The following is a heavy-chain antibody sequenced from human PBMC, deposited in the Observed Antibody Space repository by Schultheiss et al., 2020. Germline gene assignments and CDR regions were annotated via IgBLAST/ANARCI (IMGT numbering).Heavy chain of an antibody. D-gene: IGHD6-13*01. CDR2: IYHSGNA. J-gene: IGHJ6*02. Sequence: SETLSLTCTISGGSISSTHWWSWVRQPPGKGLEWIGEIYHSGNANYNPSLKGRVTMSIDKSKNQFSLKLMSVTAADTAVYYCAGGQPRYAMDVWGQGTTVTVSS. V-gene: IGHV4-4*02. CDR1: GGSISSTHW. CDR3: AGGQPRYAMDV.